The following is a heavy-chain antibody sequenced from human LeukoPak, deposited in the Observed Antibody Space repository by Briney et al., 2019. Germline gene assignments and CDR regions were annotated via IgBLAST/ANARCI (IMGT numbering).Heavy chain of an antibody. Sequence: GGSLRLSCAASGFTFDDYAMHWVRQAPGKGLEWVSGISWNSGSIDYADSVKGRFTISRDNAKNSLYLQMNSLRAEDTALYYCAKGGSSWSFDYWGQGTLVTVSS. D-gene: IGHD6-13*01. V-gene: IGHV3-9*01. J-gene: IGHJ4*02. CDR3: AKGGSSWSFDY. CDR1: GFTFDDYA. CDR2: ISWNSGSI.